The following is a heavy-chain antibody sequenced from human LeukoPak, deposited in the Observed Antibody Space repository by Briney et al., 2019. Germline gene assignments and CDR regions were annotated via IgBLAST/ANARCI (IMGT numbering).Heavy chain of an antibody. Sequence: SQTLSLTCAISGDSVSSNSAAWNWIRQSPSRGLEWLGRTYYRSKWYNDYAVSVKSRITINTDTSQNHFSLQLNSVTPEDTAVYYCAREGDSSGYFDYWGQGTLVTVSS. V-gene: IGHV6-1*01. CDR2: TYYRSKWYN. CDR3: AREGDSSGYFDY. J-gene: IGHJ4*02. CDR1: GDSVSSNSAA. D-gene: IGHD3-22*01.